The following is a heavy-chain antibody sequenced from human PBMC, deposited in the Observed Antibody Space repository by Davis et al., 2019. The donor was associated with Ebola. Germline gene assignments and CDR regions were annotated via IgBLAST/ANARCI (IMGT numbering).Heavy chain of an antibody. CDR3: AKEGSESSDLYYYYGMDV. Sequence: GGSLRLSCAASGFTFSSYWMSWVRQAPGKGLEWVANIKQDGSEKYYVDSVKGRFTISRDNAKNSLYLQMNSLRAEDTAVYYCAKEGSESSDLYYYYGMDVWGKGTTVTVSS. CDR2: IKQDGSEK. V-gene: IGHV3-7*01. CDR1: GFTFSSYW. J-gene: IGHJ6*04. D-gene: IGHD6-25*01.